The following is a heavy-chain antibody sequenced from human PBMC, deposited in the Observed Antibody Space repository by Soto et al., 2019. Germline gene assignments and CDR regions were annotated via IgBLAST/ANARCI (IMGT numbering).Heavy chain of an antibody. V-gene: IGHV4-4*02. D-gene: IGHD4-17*01. J-gene: IGHJ4*02. CDR2: IYHSGST. Sequence: QVQLQESGPGLVKPSGTLSLTCAVSGGSISSSNWWSWVRQPPGKGLEWIGEIYHSGSTNYNPSLKSRVTLTVDKSKNQFSLKLSSVTAADTAVYYCASRYGGNSNFGYWGQGTLVTVSS. CDR3: ASRYGGNSNFGY. CDR1: GGSISSSNW.